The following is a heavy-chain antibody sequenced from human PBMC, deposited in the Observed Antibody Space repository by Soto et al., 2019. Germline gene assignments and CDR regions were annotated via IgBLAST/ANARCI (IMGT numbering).Heavy chain of an antibody. CDR3: AKYQWELLLPYYFDY. CDR2: ISGSGGST. J-gene: IGHJ4*02. D-gene: IGHD1-26*01. Sequence: GGSLRLSCAASGFTFSSYAMSWVRQAPGKGLEWVSAISGSGGSTYYADSVKGRFTISRDNSKNTLYLQMNSLRAEDTAVYYCAKYQWELLLPYYFDYWGQGTLVTVSS. CDR1: GFTFSSYA. V-gene: IGHV3-23*01.